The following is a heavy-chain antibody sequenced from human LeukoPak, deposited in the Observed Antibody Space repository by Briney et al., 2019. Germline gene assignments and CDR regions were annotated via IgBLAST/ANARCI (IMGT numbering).Heavy chain of an antibody. J-gene: IGHJ4*02. D-gene: IGHD3-16*01. V-gene: IGHV3-23*01. CDR3: AKDYIRRAWD. CDR2: ISAGGNT. Sequence: GGSLRLSCAASGFTFSSDAMSWVRQAPGKGLECVSAISAGGNTYYADSVKGRFTISRDNSKNTLYLQMSSLSAEDTALYYCAKDYIRRAWDWGQGTLVTVSS. CDR1: GFTFSSDA.